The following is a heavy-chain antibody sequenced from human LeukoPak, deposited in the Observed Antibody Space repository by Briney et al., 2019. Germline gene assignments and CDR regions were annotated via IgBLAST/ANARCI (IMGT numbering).Heavy chain of an antibody. J-gene: IGHJ4*02. CDR2: IIPILGIA. CDR3: ASSVAYGSGSYYNPHRYYFDY. V-gene: IGHV1-69*04. CDR1: GGTFSSYA. Sequence: SVKVSCKAPGGTFSSYAISWVRQAHGQGLEWMGRIIPILGIANYAQKFQGRVTITADKSTSTAYMELSSLRSEDTAVYYCASSVAYGSGSYYNPHRYYFDYCGQGTLITVSS. D-gene: IGHD3-10*01.